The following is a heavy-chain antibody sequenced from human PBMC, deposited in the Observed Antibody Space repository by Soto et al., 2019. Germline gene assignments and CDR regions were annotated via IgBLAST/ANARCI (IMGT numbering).Heavy chain of an antibody. V-gene: IGHV3-15*01. J-gene: IGHJ6*02. CDR2: IKSKTDGGTT. CDR3: TTDRTRVWFGETYGMDV. Sequence: GGSLRLSCAASGFTFSNAWMSWVRQAPGKGLEWVGRIKSKTDGGTTDYAAPVKGRLTISRDDSKNTLYLQMNSLKTEDTAVYYCTTDRTRVWFGETYGMDVWGQGTTVTVSS. CDR1: GFTFSNAW. D-gene: IGHD3-10*01.